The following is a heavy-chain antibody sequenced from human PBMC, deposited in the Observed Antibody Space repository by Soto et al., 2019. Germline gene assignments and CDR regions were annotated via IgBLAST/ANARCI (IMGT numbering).Heavy chain of an antibody. Sequence: QVQVQESGPGLVKPSETLSLTCTVSGDSITNFYGSWIRQTPGKGLEWIGYTHHAGDPTYNPSFNSRATISVDTSTIQLSLKLRSVTTADAALYYWARVEGWRYSYGLFDYWGQGVLVTVSS. D-gene: IGHD5-18*01. J-gene: IGHJ4*02. CDR3: ARVEGWRYSYGLFDY. V-gene: IGHV4-59*01. CDR2: THHAGDP. CDR1: GDSITNFY.